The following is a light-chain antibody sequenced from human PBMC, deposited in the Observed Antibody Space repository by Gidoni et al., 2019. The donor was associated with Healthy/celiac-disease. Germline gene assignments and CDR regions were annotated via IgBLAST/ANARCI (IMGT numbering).Light chain of an antibody. CDR2: DAS. J-gene: IGKJ1*01. CDR3: QQRSDSWT. CDR1: QSVSSS. Sequence: EIVLTQSPATLSLSPGERATLSCRASQSVSSSLAWYQQKPGQTPRLFSEDASNRATGIPAMFSCSVYGTDFTLTISSLETEDFAVYYCQQRSDSWTFGQGTKVEIK. V-gene: IGKV3-11*01.